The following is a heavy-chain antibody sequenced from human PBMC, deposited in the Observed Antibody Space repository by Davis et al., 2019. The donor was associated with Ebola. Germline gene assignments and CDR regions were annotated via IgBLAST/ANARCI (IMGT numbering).Heavy chain of an antibody. D-gene: IGHD3-3*01. CDR3: ARTPVRTYYDFWSGYPTHDTGDYGMDV. J-gene: IGHJ6*02. Sequence: SETLSLTCTVSGGSVSSGSYYWSWIRQPPGKGLEWIGYIYYSGSTNYNPSLKSRVTISVDTSKNQFSLKLSSVTAADTAVYYCARTPVRTYYDFWSGYPTHDTGDYGMDVWGQGTTVTVSS. CDR2: IYYSGST. CDR1: GGSVSSGSYY. V-gene: IGHV4-61*01.